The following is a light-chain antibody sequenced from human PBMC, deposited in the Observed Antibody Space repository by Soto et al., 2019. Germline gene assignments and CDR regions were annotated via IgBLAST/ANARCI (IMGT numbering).Light chain of an antibody. V-gene: IGKV3-11*01. CDR3: HQRYKWPIT. Sequence: EIVLTQSPATLSLSPGERATLSCRASQSVSNLLIWFQQKPGQAPRLLIYDASNRATGIPARFSGSGSGTDFTLTISSLEPEDVAVYYCHQRYKWPITFGQGTRLEIK. J-gene: IGKJ5*01. CDR2: DAS. CDR1: QSVSNL.